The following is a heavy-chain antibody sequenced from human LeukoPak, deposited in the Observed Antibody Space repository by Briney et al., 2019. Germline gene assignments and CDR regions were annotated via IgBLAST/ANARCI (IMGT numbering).Heavy chain of an antibody. V-gene: IGHV3-7*01. D-gene: IGHD3-10*01. CDR2: IKQDGSEK. CDR3: AREMSESYGMDV. Sequence: GGSLRLSCAASGFTFSSYWMSWVRQAPGKGLEWVANIKQDGSEKYYVDSVKGRFTISRDDVKNSLYLEMNFLRAEDTAVYYCAREMSESYGMDVWGQGTTVTVPS. J-gene: IGHJ6*02. CDR1: GFTFSSYW.